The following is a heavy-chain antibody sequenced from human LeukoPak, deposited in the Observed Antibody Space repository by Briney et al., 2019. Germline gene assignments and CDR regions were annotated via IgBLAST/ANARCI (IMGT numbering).Heavy chain of an antibody. CDR3: ARPSRGDSGYNWFDP. D-gene: IGHD4-17*01. V-gene: IGHV1-46*01. CDR2: INPSGGST. Sequence: ASVKVSCKASGYTFTSYYMHWVRQAPGQGLEWMGLINPSGGSTSYAQKFQGRVTMTRDTSTSTVYMELSSLRSEDTAVYYCARPSRGDSGYNWFDPWGQGTLVTVSS. J-gene: IGHJ5*02. CDR1: GYTFTSYY.